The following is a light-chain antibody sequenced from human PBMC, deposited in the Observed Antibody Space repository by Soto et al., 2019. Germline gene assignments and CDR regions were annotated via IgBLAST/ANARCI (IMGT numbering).Light chain of an antibody. CDR2: DAS. Sequence: DIQMTQSPSTLSASVGDRVTITCRASQSISSWLAWYQQKPGKAPKLLIYDASSLESGVPSRFSGSGSVTEFTRTVSSLQPDDFATYYCQQYNSYWKFGQGTKVEIK. CDR1: QSISSW. CDR3: QQYNSYWK. V-gene: IGKV1-5*01. J-gene: IGKJ1*01.